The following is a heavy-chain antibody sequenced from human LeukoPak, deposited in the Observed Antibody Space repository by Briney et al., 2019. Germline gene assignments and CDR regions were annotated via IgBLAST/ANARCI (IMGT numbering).Heavy chain of an antibody. CDR3: ARVMALPASAYYYYYYYMDV. CDR2: INYSGTT. CDR1: GGSISSYY. Sequence: SETLSLTCSVSGGSISSYYWSWIRQSPGRGLEWIGYINYSGTTKYNAALKSRVSMSIDTSKNQFSLKLSSVTAADTAVYYCARVMALPASAYYYYYYYMDVWGKGTTVTVSS. V-gene: IGHV4-59*01. J-gene: IGHJ6*03. D-gene: IGHD2-2*01.